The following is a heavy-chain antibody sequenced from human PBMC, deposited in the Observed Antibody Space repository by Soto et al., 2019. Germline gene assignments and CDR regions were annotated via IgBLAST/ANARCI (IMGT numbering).Heavy chain of an antibody. CDR3: ARATYDSSTYYLDY. J-gene: IGHJ4*02. CDR1: GASISGGDYY. V-gene: IGHV4-30-4*01. D-gene: IGHD3-22*01. CDR2: IYYTGNT. Sequence: SETLSLTCTVSGASISGGDYYWTWIRQPPGKGLEWIGSIYYTGNTYSNPSLESRLSISVDPSNNQFALRLTSVTAPDTAIYYCARATYDSSTYYLDYWGQGTLVTVSS.